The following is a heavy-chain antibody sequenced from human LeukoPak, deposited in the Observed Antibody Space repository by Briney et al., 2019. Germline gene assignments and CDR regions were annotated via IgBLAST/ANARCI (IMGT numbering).Heavy chain of an antibody. CDR2: IFPIFGTA. V-gene: IGHV1-69*13. D-gene: IGHD2-15*01. CDR1: GGTFSSYA. CDR3: ARRYCSGGSCYSEAFDI. J-gene: IGHJ3*02. Sequence: SVKVSCKASGGTFSSYAISWVRQAPGQGLEWMGGIFPIFGTANYAQKFQGRVTITADESTSTAYMELSSLRSEDTAVYYCARRYCSGGSCYSEAFDIWGQGTMVTVSS.